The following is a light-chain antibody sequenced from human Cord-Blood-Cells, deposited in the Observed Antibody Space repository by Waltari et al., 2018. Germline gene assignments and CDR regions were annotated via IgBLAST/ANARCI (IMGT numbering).Light chain of an antibody. CDR3: SSYTSSITLYV. CDR1: SSDVGGYNY. CDR2: DVS. J-gene: IGLJ1*01. Sequence: QSALTPPASVSGSPGQSITISCTGTSSDVGGYNYVSWYQQHPGKAPNLIIYDVSNRPSAVSNRFSGAKYGNTAALTISGLQAEDEADYYCSSYTSSITLYVFGTGTKVTVL. V-gene: IGLV2-14*01.